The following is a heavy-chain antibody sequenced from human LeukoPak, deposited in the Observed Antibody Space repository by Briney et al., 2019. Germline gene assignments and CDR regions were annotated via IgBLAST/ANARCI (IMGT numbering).Heavy chain of an antibody. CDR1: GLPFSGTA. Sequence: PGGSLRLSCAASGLPFSGTAMSWVRLAPGKGLEWVSAISHDGMNAYYADSVKGRFTISRDNSKKTVSLEMSSLTAADTGVYYCAKDGAQYSSGPECDPRGQGALVTVSP. D-gene: IGHD6-19*01. CDR2: ISHDGMNA. V-gene: IGHV3-23*01. J-gene: IGHJ5*02. CDR3: AKDGAQYSSGPECDP.